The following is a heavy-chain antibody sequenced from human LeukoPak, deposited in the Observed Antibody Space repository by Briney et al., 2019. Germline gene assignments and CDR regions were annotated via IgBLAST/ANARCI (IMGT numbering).Heavy chain of an antibody. CDR2: ISGSGNYI. D-gene: IGHD5-18*01. Sequence: GGSLRLSCTASGFNFSSYTMNWVRQAPGKGLEWVSSISGSGNYIYYADSLKGRFTVSRDNAKKSLYLQMNSLRADDTAMFFCARAAPKRGYTFGFDFWGQGTLVTVSS. CDR1: GFNFSSYT. CDR3: ARAAPKRGYTFGFDF. V-gene: IGHV3-21*01. J-gene: IGHJ5*01.